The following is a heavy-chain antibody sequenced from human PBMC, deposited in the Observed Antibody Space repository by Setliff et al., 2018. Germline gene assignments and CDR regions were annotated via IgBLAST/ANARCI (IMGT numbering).Heavy chain of an antibody. CDR2: IGHTGSI. V-gene: IGHV4-34*01. Sequence: PSETLSLTCAVYGGSFSGYYWSWIRQPPGKRLECVGNIGHTGSINYNPSLKSRVTISVDTSKNQFSLKLNSVTAADMAVYYCAREQWLDPPGYYYMDVWAKGTTVTVSS. CDR1: GGSFSGYY. D-gene: IGHD6-19*01. J-gene: IGHJ6*03. CDR3: AREQWLDPPGYYYMDV.